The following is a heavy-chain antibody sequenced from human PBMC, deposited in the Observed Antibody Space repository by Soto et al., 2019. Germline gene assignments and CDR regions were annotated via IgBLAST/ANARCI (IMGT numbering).Heavy chain of an antibody. V-gene: IGHV3-48*03. CDR2: ISSSGSTI. J-gene: IGHJ3*02. D-gene: IGHD2-15*01. Sequence: PGESLKISCAASGFTFSSYEMNWVRQAPGKGLEWVSYISSSGSTIYYADSVKGRFTISRDNAKNSLYLQMNSLRAEDTAVYYCARVSIKLPAGNDAFDIWGQGTMVT. CDR3: ARVSIKLPAGNDAFDI. CDR1: GFTFSSYE.